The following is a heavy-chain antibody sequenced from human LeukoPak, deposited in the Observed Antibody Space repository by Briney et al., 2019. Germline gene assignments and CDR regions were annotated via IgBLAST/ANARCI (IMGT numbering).Heavy chain of an antibody. CDR3: ARESCSSTSCYTETGIDY. D-gene: IGHD2-2*02. CDR1: GFTFSSYS. CDR2: ISSSSSYI. Sequence: KPGGSLRLSCAASGFTFSSYSMNWVRQAPGKGLEWVSSISSSSSYIYYADSVKGRFTISRDNAKNSLYLQMNSLRAEDTAVYYCARESCSSTSCYTETGIDYWGRGTLVTVSS. V-gene: IGHV3-21*01. J-gene: IGHJ4*02.